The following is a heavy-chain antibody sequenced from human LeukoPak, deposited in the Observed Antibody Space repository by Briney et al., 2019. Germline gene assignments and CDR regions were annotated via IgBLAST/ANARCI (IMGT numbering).Heavy chain of an antibody. CDR2: IAAYNGLT. V-gene: IGHV1-18*01. CDR3: VRSYGLEGDY. D-gene: IGHD3-16*01. Sequence: ASVKVSCKASGYSFTGYGVAWWRQAPGQGLEWMGWIAAYNGLTNYAENLQGRLTLSTDTSTSSAFMELRNLTSDDTAVYFCVRSYGLEGDYWGRGTLVTVSS. J-gene: IGHJ4*02. CDR1: GYSFTGYG.